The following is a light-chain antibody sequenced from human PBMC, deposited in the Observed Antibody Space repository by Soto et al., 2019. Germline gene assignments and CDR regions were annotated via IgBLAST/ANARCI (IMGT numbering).Light chain of an antibody. Sequence: QSALTQPASVSGSPGQSITISCTGTSSDVGGYNYVYWYQQHPGKAPKLMIYDVSNRPSGVSDRFSGSRSGNTASLAISGLQAEDEAHYFCSSYTGSSTLVIFGGGTKLTVL. CDR1: SSDVGGYNY. CDR2: DVS. V-gene: IGLV2-14*03. CDR3: SSYTGSSTLVI. J-gene: IGLJ2*01.